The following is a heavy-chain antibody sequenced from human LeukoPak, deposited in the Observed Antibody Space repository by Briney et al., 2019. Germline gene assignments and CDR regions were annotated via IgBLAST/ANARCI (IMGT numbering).Heavy chain of an antibody. CDR2: INHSGST. V-gene: IGHV4-34*01. D-gene: IGHD3-10*01. J-gene: IGHJ4*02. CDR3: ARGESQIIWFGENYFDY. CDR1: GGSFSGYY. Sequence: PSETLSLTCAVYGGSFSGYYWSWIRQPPGKGLEWSGEINHSGSTNYNPSLKSRVTISVDTCKNQFSLKLSSVTAADTAVYYCARGESQIIWFGENYFDYWGQGTLVTVSS.